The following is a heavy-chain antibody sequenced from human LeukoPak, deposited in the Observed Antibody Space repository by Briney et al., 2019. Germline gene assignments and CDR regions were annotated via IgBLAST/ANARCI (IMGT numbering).Heavy chain of an antibody. J-gene: IGHJ4*02. Sequence: GSLRLSCAASGLTFSSYSMNWVRQAPGKGLEWVSPISSSSSYIYYADSVKGRFTISRDNAKNSLYLQMNSLRAEDTAVYYCARDVGWELFDYWGQGTLVTVSS. CDR2: ISSSSSYI. V-gene: IGHV3-21*01. D-gene: IGHD1-26*01. CDR3: ARDVGWELFDY. CDR1: GLTFSSYS.